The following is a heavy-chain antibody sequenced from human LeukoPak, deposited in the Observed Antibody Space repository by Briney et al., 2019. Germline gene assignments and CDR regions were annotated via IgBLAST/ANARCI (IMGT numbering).Heavy chain of an antibody. CDR1: GGAISSYY. CDR2: IHYSGST. J-gene: IGHJ4*02. Sequence: PSETLSLTCTVSGGAISSYYWSWIRQPPGKGLEWIGYIHYSGSTTYNPSLQSRVTISVDTSKNQFSLKLSSVTAADTAVYYCARRLGGTSTGFDYWGQGTLVTVSS. CDR3: ARRLGGTSTGFDY. D-gene: IGHD2-2*01. V-gene: IGHV4-59*08.